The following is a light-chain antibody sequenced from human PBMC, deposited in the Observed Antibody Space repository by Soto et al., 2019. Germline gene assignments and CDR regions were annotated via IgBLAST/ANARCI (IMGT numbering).Light chain of an antibody. CDR2: AAS. CDR1: QSISSSY. J-gene: IGKJ2*01. Sequence: EIVLTQSPGTLSLSPGERATLSCRASQSISSSYLAWYQQKPGQAPRLLIYAASSRTPGITDRFSGSGSGTDFTLTISRLEPEDFAVYYCQQYGSSSYTFGQGTQLEIK. V-gene: IGKV3-20*01. CDR3: QQYGSSSYT.